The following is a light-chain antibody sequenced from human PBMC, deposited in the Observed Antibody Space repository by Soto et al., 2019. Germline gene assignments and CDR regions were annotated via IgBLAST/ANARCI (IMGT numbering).Light chain of an antibody. V-gene: IGKV3-20*01. J-gene: IGKJ5*01. CDR3: QQYGSSPLT. CDR1: QSVSSSY. CDR2: GAS. Sequence: EIVLTQSPGTLSLSPGERATLSCRASQSVSSSYLAWYQQKPGQAPRRXIYGASSRATGIPDRFSGSGSGTDFTLTISRREPGDFAVYYCQQYGSSPLTFGQGTRLEIK.